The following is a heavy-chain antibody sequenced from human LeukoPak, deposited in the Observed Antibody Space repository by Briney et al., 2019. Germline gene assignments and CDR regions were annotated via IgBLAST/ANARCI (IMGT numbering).Heavy chain of an antibody. V-gene: IGHV1-8*01. D-gene: IGHD1-26*01. CDR2: LNPNTGDT. CDR1: GYAFTGYD. Sequence: ASVKVSCKASGYAFTGYDINWVRQATGQGLKWLGWLNPNTGDTGYAQNFQGRLTMTRNTSIDTAYMELSGLRSEDTAIYYCTRGSLSGSSRDYWGQGTLVTVSS. CDR3: TRGSLSGSSRDY. J-gene: IGHJ4*02.